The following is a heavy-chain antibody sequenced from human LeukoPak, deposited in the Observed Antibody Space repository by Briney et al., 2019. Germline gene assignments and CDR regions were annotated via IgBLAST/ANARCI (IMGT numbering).Heavy chain of an antibody. D-gene: IGHD5-18*01. CDR2: IIPTFGTA. V-gene: IGHV1-69*13. CDR1: GGTFSSYA. CDR3: ARAQDTAMVAFDY. J-gene: IGHJ4*02. Sequence: SVKVSCKASGGTFSSYAISWVRQAPGQGLEWMGGIIPTFGTANYAQKFQGRVTITADESTSTAYMELSSLRSEDTAVYYCARAQDTAMVAFDYWGQGTLVTVSS.